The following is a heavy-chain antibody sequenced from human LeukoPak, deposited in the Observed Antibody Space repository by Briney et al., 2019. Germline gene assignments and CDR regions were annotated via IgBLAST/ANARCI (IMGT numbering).Heavy chain of an antibody. J-gene: IGHJ4*02. Sequence: GGSLRLSCAASGFTVSNNYMSWVRQAPGKGLEWVANIKQDGSEKYYVDSVKGRFTISRDNAKNSLYLQMNSLRAEDTAVYYCARELLWFGETPLDYWGQGTLVTVSS. CDR1: GFTVSNNY. CDR3: ARELLWFGETPLDY. V-gene: IGHV3-7*01. D-gene: IGHD3-10*01. CDR2: IKQDGSEK.